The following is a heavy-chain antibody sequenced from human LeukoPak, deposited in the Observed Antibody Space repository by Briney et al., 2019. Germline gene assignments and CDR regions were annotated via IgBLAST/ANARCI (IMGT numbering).Heavy chain of an antibody. CDR2: IIPIFGTA. D-gene: IGHD2-21*02. V-gene: IGHV1-69*05. CDR1: GGTFSSYA. CDR3: ARIGRVAAGTVTAIDY. Sequence: SVKVSCKASGGTFSSYAISWVRQAPGQGLEWMGGIIPIFGTANYAQKFQGRVTITTDESTSTAYMELSSLRSEDTAVYYCARIGRVAAGTVTAIDYWGQGTPVTVSS. J-gene: IGHJ4*02.